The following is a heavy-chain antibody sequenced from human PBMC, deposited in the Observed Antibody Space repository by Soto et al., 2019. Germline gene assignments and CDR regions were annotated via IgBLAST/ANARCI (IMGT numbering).Heavy chain of an antibody. V-gene: IGHV3-23*01. CDR3: AKARCSSTTCYVPDY. J-gene: IGHJ4*02. Sequence: GSLRLSCAASGFTFSSYTMSWVRQAPGKGLEWVSVISGSGGSPYYADSVQGRFTISRDNPKNTLYLQMNSLRAEDTAIYYCAKARCSSTTCYVPDYWGQGTLVTVSS. CDR1: GFTFSSYT. D-gene: IGHD2-2*01. CDR2: ISGSGGSP.